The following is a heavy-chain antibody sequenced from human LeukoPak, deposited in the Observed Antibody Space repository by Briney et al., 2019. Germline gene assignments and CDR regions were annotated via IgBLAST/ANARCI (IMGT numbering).Heavy chain of an antibody. V-gene: IGHV4-59*01. J-gene: IGHJ5*02. CDR2: IYYSGST. CDR3: ARETYYYDSSGYYRWFDP. CDR1: GGSISSYY. Sequence: SETLSLTRTVSGGSISSYYWSWIRQPPGKGLEWIGYIYYSGSTNYNPSLKSRVTISVDTSKNQFSLKLSSVTAADTAVYYCARETYYYDSSGYYRWFDPWGQGTLVTVSS. D-gene: IGHD3-22*01.